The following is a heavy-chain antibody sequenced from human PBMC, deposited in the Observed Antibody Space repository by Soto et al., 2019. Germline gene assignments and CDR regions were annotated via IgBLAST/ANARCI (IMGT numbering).Heavy chain of an antibody. V-gene: IGHV1-18*01. J-gene: IGHJ4*02. CDR2: VSTNDDRT. Sequence: GASVKVSCKTSGYIFTAYGLAWLRQAPGQRPEWMGWVSTNDDRTNYAQKFQGRVTMTTDRSTTTTSMELRSLRPDDTAVYYCARELNTESSAYYSFAFWGQGTPVTVYS. CDR1: GYIFTAYG. D-gene: IGHD3-22*01. CDR3: ARELNTESSAYYSFAF.